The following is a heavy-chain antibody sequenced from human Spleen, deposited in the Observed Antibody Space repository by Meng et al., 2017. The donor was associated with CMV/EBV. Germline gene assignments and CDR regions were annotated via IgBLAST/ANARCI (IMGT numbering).Heavy chain of an antibody. CDR1: GFTFNNYS. Sequence: GESLKISCAASGFTFNNYSMIWVRQAPGKGLEWVSSIKSSSSYIYYADSVKGRFTISRDTSMNTLYLQMNNLRAEDTALYFCAKMYSEYSAVPWFDPWGQGTLVTVSS. J-gene: IGHJ5*02. CDR3: AKMYSEYSAVPWFDP. V-gene: IGHV3-21*01. D-gene: IGHD2/OR15-2a*01. CDR2: IKSSSSYI.